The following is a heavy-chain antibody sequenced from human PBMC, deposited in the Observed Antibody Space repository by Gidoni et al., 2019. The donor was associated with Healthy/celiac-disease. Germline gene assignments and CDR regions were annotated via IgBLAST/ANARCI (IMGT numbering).Heavy chain of an antibody. CDR3: ARDVGYCSSTSCYRDWFDP. CDR1: GYTFTSSG. V-gene: IGHV1-18*04. Sequence: QVQLVQSGPEVKKPGASVKVSCNAYGYTFTSSGLSWVRQAPGQGLECMGWISAYNGNTNYAQKLQGRVTMTTDTSTSTAYMELRSLRSDDTAVYYCARDVGYCSSTSCYRDWFDPWGQGTLVTVSS. D-gene: IGHD2-2*02. J-gene: IGHJ5*02. CDR2: ISAYNGNT.